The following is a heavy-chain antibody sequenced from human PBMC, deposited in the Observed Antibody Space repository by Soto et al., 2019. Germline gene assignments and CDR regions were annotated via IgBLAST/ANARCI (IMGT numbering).Heavy chain of an antibody. CDR2: ISWNGGSI. J-gene: IGHJ6*02. V-gene: IGHV3-9*01. CDR3: ARDYYDWFKGTDV. D-gene: IGHD3-3*01. Sequence: EVQLVESGGGLVQPGRSLRLSCAASGFTFDAYAMHWVRQAPGKGLEWVSGISWNGGSIGYADSVKGRFTISRDNAKNSLYLQMNSLRAEDTAWYYCARDYYDWFKGTDVWGQGTPVTVSS. CDR1: GFTFDAYA.